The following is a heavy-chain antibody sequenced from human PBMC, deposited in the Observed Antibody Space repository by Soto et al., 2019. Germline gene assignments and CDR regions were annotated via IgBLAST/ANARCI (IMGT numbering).Heavy chain of an antibody. CDR3: ARASSSYDFWSGYYKGYGMAV. CDR1: GGSISSGDYY. V-gene: IGHV4-30-4*01. CDR2: IYYSGST. Sequence: SETLSLTCTVSGGSISSGDYYWSWIRQPPGKGLEGIGYIYYSGSTNYNPSLKSRVTISVDTSKNQFSLKLSSVTAADTAVYYCARASSSYDFWSGYYKGYGMAVWGQGTTVTVSS. D-gene: IGHD3-3*01. J-gene: IGHJ6*02.